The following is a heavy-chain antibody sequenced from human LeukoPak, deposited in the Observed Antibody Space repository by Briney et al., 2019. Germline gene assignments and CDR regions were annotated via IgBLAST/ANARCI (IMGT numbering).Heavy chain of an antibody. Sequence: SETLSLTCTVSGGSISSGDYYWSWIRQPPGKGLEWIGYIYYSGSTYYNPSLKSRVTISVDTSKNQFSLKLSSVTAADTAVYYCARGGYCSSTSCYIFDYWGQGTLVTVSS. J-gene: IGHJ4*02. CDR1: GGSISSGDYY. CDR2: IYYSGST. V-gene: IGHV4-30-4*01. CDR3: ARGGYCSSTSCYIFDY. D-gene: IGHD2-2*02.